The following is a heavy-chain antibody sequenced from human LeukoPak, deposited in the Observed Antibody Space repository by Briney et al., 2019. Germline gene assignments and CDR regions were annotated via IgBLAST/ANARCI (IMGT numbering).Heavy chain of an antibody. D-gene: IGHD3-10*01. V-gene: IGHV4-59*01. Sequence: PSETLSLTCTVSGGSISSYHWNWIRQPPGKGLEWIGYIYYSGSTDYNPSLKSRVTISVDTSKNQFSLKVRSVTAADTAVYYCARSPRISMVRGAFEMDVWGKGTTVTISS. J-gene: IGHJ6*04. CDR2: IYYSGST. CDR1: GGSISSYH. CDR3: ARSPRISMVRGAFEMDV.